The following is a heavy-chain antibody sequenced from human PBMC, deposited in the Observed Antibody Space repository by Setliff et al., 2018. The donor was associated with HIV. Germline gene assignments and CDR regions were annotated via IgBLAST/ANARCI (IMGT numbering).Heavy chain of an antibody. CDR1: GGSFSGYY. J-gene: IGHJ5*02. V-gene: IGHV4-34*01. Sequence: SETLSLTCAVYGGSFSGYYWSWIRQPPGKGLEWIGEINHSGSTNYNPSLKSRVTILVDTSKNQFSLKLSSVTAADTAVYYCARGGYGGAYNWFDPWGQGTLVTVSS. CDR2: INHSGST. CDR3: ARGGYGGAYNWFDP. D-gene: IGHD4-17*01.